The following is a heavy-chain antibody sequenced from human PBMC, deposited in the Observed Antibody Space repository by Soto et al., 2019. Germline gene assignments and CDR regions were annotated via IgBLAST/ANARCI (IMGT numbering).Heavy chain of an antibody. CDR3: ARERYGSGSPFDS. D-gene: IGHD3-10*01. CDR1: GGSIFSSSW. V-gene: IGHV4-4*02. Sequence: QVQLQESGPGLVKPSGTLSLTCTVSGGSIFSSSWWSWVRQSPGKGLEWIGEIYHSGSKNYDPSLKSRVTIPVDKSKNQFSLKLTSVTAADTAMYYCARERYGSGSPFDSWGQGTLVTVSS. J-gene: IGHJ4*02. CDR2: IYHSGSK.